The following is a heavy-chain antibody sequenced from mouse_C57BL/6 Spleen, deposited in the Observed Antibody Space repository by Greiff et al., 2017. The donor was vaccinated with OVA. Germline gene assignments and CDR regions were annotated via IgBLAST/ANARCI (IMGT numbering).Heavy chain of an antibody. CDR2: ISYDGSN. V-gene: IGHV3-6*01. Sequence: VQLKQSGPGLVKPSQSLSLTCSVTGYSITSGYYWNWIRQFPGNKLEWMGYISYDGSNNYNPSLKNRISITRDTSKNQFFLKLNSVTTEDTATYYCARADGNYWYFDVWGTGTTVTVSS. J-gene: IGHJ1*03. D-gene: IGHD2-1*01. CDR3: ARADGNYWYFDV. CDR1: GYSITSGYY.